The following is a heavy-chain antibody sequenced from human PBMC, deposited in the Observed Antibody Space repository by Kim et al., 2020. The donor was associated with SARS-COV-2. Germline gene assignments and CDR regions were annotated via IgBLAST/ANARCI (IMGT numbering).Heavy chain of an antibody. CDR3: AKTYCSGGDCYYVWFDH. CDR2: IYPDDSDT. Sequence: GESLKIYCKGSGYRFTKYWIGWVRQMPGKGLEWVGIIYPDDSDTRYSPSFQGQVTISADRSINTAYLQWTSLKASDTAIYYCAKTYCSGGDCYYVWFDHWGQGTLVTVSS. D-gene: IGHD2-15*01. CDR1: GYRFTKYW. V-gene: IGHV5-51*01. J-gene: IGHJ5*02.